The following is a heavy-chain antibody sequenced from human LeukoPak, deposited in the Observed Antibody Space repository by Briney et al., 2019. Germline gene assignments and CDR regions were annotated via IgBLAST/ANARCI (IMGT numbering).Heavy chain of an antibody. D-gene: IGHD3-10*02. Sequence: GRSLRLSCAPSGFILTSYWIGWVRQPPGRGLEWVANIHKNGKETKYIDSVKGRFTIQRDNAKNSQYLQMNSLRAESRAVYYGARDAPRAIGGLPGAPDVRDFWGQGTMVTVSS. J-gene: IGHJ3*01. V-gene: IGHV3-7*01. CDR3: ARDAPRAIGGLPGAPDVRDF. CDR2: IHKNGKET. CDR1: GFILTSYW.